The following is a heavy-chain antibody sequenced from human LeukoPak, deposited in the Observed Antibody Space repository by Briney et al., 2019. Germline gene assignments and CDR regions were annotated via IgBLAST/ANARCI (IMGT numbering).Heavy chain of an antibody. D-gene: IGHD6-6*01. CDR3: ASEYSTSSHGAFDI. J-gene: IGHJ3*02. CDR2: IYHSGST. V-gene: IGHV4-4*02. Sequence: PSGTLSLTCAVSGGSISSSNWWSWVRQPPGKGLEWIGEIYHSGSTNYNASLKSRVTISVDKSKNQFSLRLSSVTAADTAVYYCASEYSTSSHGAFDIWGQGTMVTVSS. CDR1: GGSISSSNW.